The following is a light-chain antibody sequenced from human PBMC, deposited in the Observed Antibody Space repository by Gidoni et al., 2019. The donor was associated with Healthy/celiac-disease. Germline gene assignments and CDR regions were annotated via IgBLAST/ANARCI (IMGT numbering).Light chain of an antibody. CDR1: SSDVGIYDY. Sequence: QSALTQPASVSGSPGQSITISCTGTSSDVGIYDYVSWYQQHPGKAPKLMIYEVSNRPSGVSNRSSGSKSANTASLTISGLQAEDEADYYCSSYTSSSTWVFGGGTKLTVL. CDR2: EVS. CDR3: SSYTSSSTWV. J-gene: IGLJ3*02. V-gene: IGLV2-14*01.